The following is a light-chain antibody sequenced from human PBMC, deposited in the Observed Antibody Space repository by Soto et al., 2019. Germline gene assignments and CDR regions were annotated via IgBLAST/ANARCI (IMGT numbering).Light chain of an antibody. V-gene: IGKV1-39*01. CDR2: AAA. J-gene: IGKJ2*01. CDR1: HNIDNH. CDR3: QQSYTSPYT. Sequence: DIQMTQSPASLSASMGDRVTISCRASHNIDNHINWYRQKAGKAPELLIYAAARLQSGVPSTFSGSGSGTDFTLTISNLQPEHFATYYCQQSYTSPYTFGRGTKLEI.